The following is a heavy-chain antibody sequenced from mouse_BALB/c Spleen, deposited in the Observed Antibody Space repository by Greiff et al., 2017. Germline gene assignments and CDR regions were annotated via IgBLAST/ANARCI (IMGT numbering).Heavy chain of an antibody. V-gene: IGHV2-6-7*01. Sequence: VQRVESGPGLVAPSQSLSITCTVSGFSLTGYGVNWVRQPPGKGLEWLGMIWGDGSTDYNSALKSRLSISKDNSKSQVFLKMNRLQTDDTARYYCARGGLTTAWYFDVWGAGTTVTVSS. J-gene: IGHJ1*01. CDR1: GFSLTGYG. CDR2: IWGDGST. CDR3: ARGGLTTAWYFDV. D-gene: IGHD1-2*01.